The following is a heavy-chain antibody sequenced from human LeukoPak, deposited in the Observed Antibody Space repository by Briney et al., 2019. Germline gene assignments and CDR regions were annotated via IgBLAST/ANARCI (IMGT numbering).Heavy chain of an antibody. V-gene: IGHV3-23*01. J-gene: IGHJ4*02. Sequence: GGSLRLSCAASGFTFSDYYMSWIRQAPGKGLEWVSAISGSGGSTYYADSVKGRFIISRDNSKNTLYLQMNSLRAEDTAVYYCAKTWRNADYWGQGTLVTVSS. D-gene: IGHD1-14*01. CDR2: ISGSGGST. CDR1: GFTFSDYY. CDR3: AKTWRNADY.